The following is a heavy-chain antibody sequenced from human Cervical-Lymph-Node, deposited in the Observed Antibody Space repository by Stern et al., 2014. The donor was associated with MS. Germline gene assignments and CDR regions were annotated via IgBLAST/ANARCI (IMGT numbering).Heavy chain of an antibody. J-gene: IGHJ3*02. CDR3: THSLHGDYYDAFYI. V-gene: IGHV2-5*02. D-gene: IGHD4-17*01. CDR1: GFALRDSGVS. CDR2: IYWDDEK. Sequence: QVTLKESGPTLVKATQSLTLTCTFSGFALRDSGVSVAWIRQPPGKALEXLAVIYWDDEKRYSPSLKSRLSISKDASESQVVLTMTNMDPVDTATYYCTHSLHGDYYDAFYIWGQGTMVTVSS.